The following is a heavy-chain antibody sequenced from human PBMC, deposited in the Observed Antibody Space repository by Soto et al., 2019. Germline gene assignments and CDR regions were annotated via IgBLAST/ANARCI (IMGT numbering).Heavy chain of an antibody. CDR2: ISAYNGNT. CDR1: GYTVTSYG. V-gene: IGHV1-18*01. CDR3: ARAPYNWNYGEY. J-gene: IGHJ4*02. Sequence: GXSVKVSCEASGYTVTSYGISWVRQAPGQGLEWMGWISAYNGNTNYAQKLQGRVTMTTDTSTSTAYMELRSLSSDDTAVYYCARAPYNWNYGEYWGQGTLVTGSS. D-gene: IGHD1-7*01.